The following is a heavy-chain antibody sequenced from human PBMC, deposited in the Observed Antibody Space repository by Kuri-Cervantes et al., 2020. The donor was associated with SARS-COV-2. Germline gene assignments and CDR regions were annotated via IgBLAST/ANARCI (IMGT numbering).Heavy chain of an antibody. CDR2: TLYSGSA. V-gene: IGHV4-30-4*01. J-gene: IGHJ4*02. CDR1: GDSMDSVYYY. Sequence: SETLSLTCIVSGDSMDSVYYYWILILQPPGKGLEWIGYTLYSGSAYYNPSHKSRLSISVYTSKKQFSLNLGSVTVADTAVYYCARAQRDFWSASVDYWGQGILVTVSS. CDR3: ARAQRDFWSASVDY. D-gene: IGHD3-3*01.